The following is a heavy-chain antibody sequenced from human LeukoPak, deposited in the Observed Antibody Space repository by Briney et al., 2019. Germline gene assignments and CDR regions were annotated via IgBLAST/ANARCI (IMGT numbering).Heavy chain of an antibody. V-gene: IGHV4-34*01. Sequence: SETLSLTCAVYGGSFSGYYWSWILQPPGKGLEWIGEINHSGSTNYNPSLKSRVTISVDTSKNQFSLKLSSVTAADTAVYYCARGRRWTVPYFDYWGQGTLVTVSS. CDR2: INHSGST. J-gene: IGHJ4*02. CDR3: ARGRRWTVPYFDY. CDR1: GGSFSGYY. D-gene: IGHD4-17*01.